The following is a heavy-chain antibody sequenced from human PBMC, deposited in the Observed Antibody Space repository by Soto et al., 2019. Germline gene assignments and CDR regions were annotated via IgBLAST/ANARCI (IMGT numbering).Heavy chain of an antibody. CDR1: GGSISSGDYY. CDR2: IYYSGST. Sequence: PSETLSLTCTVSGGSISSGDYYWSWIRQPPGKGLEWIGYIYYSGSTYYNSSLKSRVTISVDTSKNQFSLKLSSVTAADTAVYYCARVGHINWFDPWGQGTLVTVSS. J-gene: IGHJ5*02. CDR3: ARVGHINWFDP. V-gene: IGHV4-30-4*01. D-gene: IGHD2-21*01.